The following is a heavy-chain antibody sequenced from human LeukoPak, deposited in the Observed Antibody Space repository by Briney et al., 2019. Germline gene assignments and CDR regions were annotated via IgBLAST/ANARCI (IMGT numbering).Heavy chain of an antibody. V-gene: IGHV4-39*07. D-gene: IGHD6-19*01. J-gene: IGHJ4*02. CDR1: GGSISSSSYY. Sequence: SETLSLTCTVSGGSISSSSYYWGWIRQPLGMGLEWIGSIYYSGSTYYNPSLKSRVTISVDTSKNQFSLKLSSVTAADTAVYYCARARRSNSSGLDYWGQGTLVTVSS. CDR2: IYYSGST. CDR3: ARARRSNSSGLDY.